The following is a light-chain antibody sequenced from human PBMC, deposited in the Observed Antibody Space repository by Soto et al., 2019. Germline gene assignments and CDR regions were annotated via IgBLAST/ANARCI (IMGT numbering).Light chain of an antibody. Sequence: QSVLTQSSSASASLGSSVKLTCTLSSGHSSYIIAWHQQQPGKAPRYLMKLEGSGSYNKGSGVPDRFSGSSSGADRYLTISNLHFEDEADYYCETWDFNTRVFGGGTKLTVL. V-gene: IGLV4-60*02. CDR3: ETWDFNTRV. CDR2: LEGSGSY. J-gene: IGLJ3*02. CDR1: SGHSSYI.